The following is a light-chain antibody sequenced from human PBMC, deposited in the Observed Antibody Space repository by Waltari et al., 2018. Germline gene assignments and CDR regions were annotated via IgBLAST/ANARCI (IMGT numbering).Light chain of an antibody. V-gene: IGKV2-28*01. J-gene: IGKJ2*01. CDR1: QSLLYSDGYTY. CDR3: MQSLQVET. Sequence: EIVLTQSPLSLPVTPGEPASISCRSSQSLLYSDGYTYLDWYLQKPGQSPQLLIYLGSNRASGVPDRCSGSGSGTDFTLKISRVEAEDVGVYYCMQSLQVETCGQGTKLEIK. CDR2: LGS.